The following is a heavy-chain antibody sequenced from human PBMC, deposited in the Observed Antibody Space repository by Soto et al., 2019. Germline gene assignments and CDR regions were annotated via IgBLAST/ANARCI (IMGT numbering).Heavy chain of an antibody. CDR2: IYYSGST. V-gene: IGHV4-39*01. D-gene: IGHD4-17*01. CDR1: GGSISSSSYY. CDR3: ARPTVTTVGWIDL. Sequence: PSETLSLTCTVSGGSISSSSYYWGWIRQPPGKGLEWIGSIYYSGSTYYNPSLKSRVTISVDTSKNQFSLKLSSVTAADTAVYYCARPTVTTVGWIDLWGQGILVTVSS. J-gene: IGHJ5*02.